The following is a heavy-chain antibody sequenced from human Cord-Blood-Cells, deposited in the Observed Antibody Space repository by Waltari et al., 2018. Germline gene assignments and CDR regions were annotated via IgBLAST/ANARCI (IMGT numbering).Heavy chain of an antibody. D-gene: IGHD3-10*01. CDR2: ISSSSSYI. CDR1: GFTFSSYS. CDR3: ASSGLWFGELLN. Sequence: EVQLVESGGGLVKPGGSLRLSCAASGFTFSSYSMNWVRQAPGKGLEWVSSISSSSSYIYYADSVKGRFTISRDNAKTSLYLQMNSLRAEDTAVYYCASSGLWFGELLNWGQGTLVTVSS. V-gene: IGHV3-21*01. J-gene: IGHJ4*02.